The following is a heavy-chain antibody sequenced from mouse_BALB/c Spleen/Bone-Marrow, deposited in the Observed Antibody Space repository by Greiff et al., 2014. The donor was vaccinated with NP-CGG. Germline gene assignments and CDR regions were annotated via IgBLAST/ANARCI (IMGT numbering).Heavy chain of an antibody. V-gene: IGHV5-6-5*01. CDR1: GFTFSSYA. CDR3: AREGGTTAHYYAMDY. Sequence: EVKLVESGGGLVKPGGSLKLSCAASGFTFSSYAMSWVRQTPEKRLEWVASISSGGSTYYSDSVKGRFTICRDNARNILYLQMSSLRSEDTAMYYCAREGGTTAHYYAMDYWGQGTSVTVSS. J-gene: IGHJ4*01. D-gene: IGHD1-2*01. CDR2: ISSGGST.